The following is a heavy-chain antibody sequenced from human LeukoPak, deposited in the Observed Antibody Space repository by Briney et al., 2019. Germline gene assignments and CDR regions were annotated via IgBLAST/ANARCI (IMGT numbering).Heavy chain of an antibody. CDR1: GGSISSGSYY. D-gene: IGHD7-27*01. V-gene: IGHV4-61*02. J-gene: IGHJ5*02. Sequence: SETLSLTCTVSGGSISSGSYYWSWIRQPAGKGLEWIGRIYTSGSTNYNPSLKSRVTISVDTSKNQFSLKLSSVTAADTAVYYCARDVPGWFDPWGQGTLVTVSS. CDR2: IYTSGST. CDR3: ARDVPGWFDP.